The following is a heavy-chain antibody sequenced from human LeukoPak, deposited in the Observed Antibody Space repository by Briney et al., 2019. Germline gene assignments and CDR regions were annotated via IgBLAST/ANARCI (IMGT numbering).Heavy chain of an antibody. CDR2: TIPIFGTA. CDR1: GGTFSSYA. CDR3: AREGGVVLMVYAPNTGWFDP. Sequence: SVKVSCKASGGTFSSYAISWVRQAPGQGLEWMGGTIPIFGTANYAQKFQGGVTITADESTSTAYMELSSLRSEDTAVYYCAREGGVVLMVYAPNTGWFDPWGQGTLVTASS. J-gene: IGHJ5*02. V-gene: IGHV1-69*01. D-gene: IGHD2-8*01.